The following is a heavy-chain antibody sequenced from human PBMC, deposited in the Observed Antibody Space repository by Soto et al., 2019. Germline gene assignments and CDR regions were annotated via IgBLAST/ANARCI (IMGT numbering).Heavy chain of an antibody. CDR2: IYHSGST. D-gene: IGHD3-3*01. CDR1: GGSISSGGYS. V-gene: IGHV4-30-2*01. Sequence: SETLSLTCAVSGGSISSGGYSWSWIRQPPGKGLEWIGYIYHSGSTYYNPSLKSRVTISVDRSKNQFSLKLSSVTAADTAVYYCARGGMLEWLLPPNWFDPWGQGTLVTVSS. CDR3: ARGGMLEWLLPPNWFDP. J-gene: IGHJ5*02.